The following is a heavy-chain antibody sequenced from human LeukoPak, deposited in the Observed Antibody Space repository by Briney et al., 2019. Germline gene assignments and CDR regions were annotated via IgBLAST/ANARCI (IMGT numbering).Heavy chain of an antibody. D-gene: IGHD3-3*01. CDR2: ISPGSTRT. CDR3: AKYALRELFFGDF. CDR1: GFSFNNFA. J-gene: IGHJ4*02. Sequence: PGGSLRLSCAASGFSFNNFAMGWVRQAPGKGLEWVSAISPGSTRTYYAASVKGRFTISRDNSMNTLYLHMDSLRAEDTAVYYCAKYALRELFFGDFWGQGTLVAVSS. V-gene: IGHV3-23*01.